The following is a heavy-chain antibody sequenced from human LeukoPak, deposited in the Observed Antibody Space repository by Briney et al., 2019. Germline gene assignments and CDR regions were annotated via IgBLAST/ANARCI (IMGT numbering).Heavy chain of an antibody. CDR2: IYYSGST. J-gene: IGHJ4*02. D-gene: IGHD2-15*01. CDR1: GGSISSYY. CDR3: ARIYCGSGSCFYFDY. V-gene: IGHV4-59*12. Sequence: KPSETLSLTCTVSGGSISSYYWSWIRQPPGKGLEWIGYIYYSGSTNYNPSLKSRVTISFDKSNNQFSLKLSSVTAADTAVYYCARIYCGSGSCFYFDYWGQGTLVTVSS.